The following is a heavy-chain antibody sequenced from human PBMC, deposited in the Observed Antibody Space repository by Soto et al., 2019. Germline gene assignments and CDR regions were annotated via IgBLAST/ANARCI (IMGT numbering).Heavy chain of an antibody. CDR2: MSHTGST. Sequence: QLQLQESGPGRVKPSETLSLTCSVSRGYITSSSYSWGWIRQSPGPGLQWIGSMSHTGSTFYNPSLKGRVAISVDTSKTQISLKLSSVTAAGTGTYYCARGLRWTRAFDFWGQGTLVAVSS. J-gene: IGHJ4*02. CDR3: ARGLRWTRAFDF. D-gene: IGHD4-17*01. V-gene: IGHV4-39*01. CDR1: RGYITSSSYS.